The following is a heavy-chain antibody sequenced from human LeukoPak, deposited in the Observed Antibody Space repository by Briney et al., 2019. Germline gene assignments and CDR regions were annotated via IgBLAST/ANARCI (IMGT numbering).Heavy chain of an antibody. CDR3: ARSFWTYYYDSSGYSGFDY. CDR2: ISYDGSNK. D-gene: IGHD3-22*01. V-gene: IGHV3-30-3*01. J-gene: IGHJ4*02. Sequence: GGALRLSCAASGFTFSSYAMHWVRQAPGKGLEGVAGISYDGSNKYYADSVKGRFTISRDNSKNTLYLQMNSLRAEDTAVYYCARSFWTYYYDSSGYSGFDYWGQGTLVTVSS. CDR1: GFTFSSYA.